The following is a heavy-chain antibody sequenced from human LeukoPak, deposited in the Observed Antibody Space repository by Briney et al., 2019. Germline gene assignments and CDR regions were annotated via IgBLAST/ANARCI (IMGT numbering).Heavy chain of an antibody. Sequence: GGSLRLSCAASGFTFSSYAMSWVRQAPGKGLQWVSSISGSGTSTYYADSVEGRFTISRDNSKNTLFLQMNSLRADDTAVYYCAKERYSSSWYVFDYWGQGSLVTVSS. CDR1: GFTFSSYA. D-gene: IGHD6-13*01. CDR3: AKERYSSSWYVFDY. J-gene: IGHJ4*02. V-gene: IGHV3-23*01. CDR2: ISGSGTST.